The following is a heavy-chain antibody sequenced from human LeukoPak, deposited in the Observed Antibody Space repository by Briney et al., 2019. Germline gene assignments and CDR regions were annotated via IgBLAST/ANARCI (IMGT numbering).Heavy chain of an antibody. CDR1: GFTFSSYS. CDR2: ISSSSSYI. Sequence: GGSLRLSYAASGFTFSSYSMNWVRQAPGKGLEWVSSISSSSSYIYYADSVKGRFTISRDNAKNSLYLQMNSLRAEDTAVYYCARGYCSGGSCYPYYFDYWGQGTLVTVSS. J-gene: IGHJ4*02. V-gene: IGHV3-21*01. CDR3: ARGYCSGGSCYPYYFDY. D-gene: IGHD2-15*01.